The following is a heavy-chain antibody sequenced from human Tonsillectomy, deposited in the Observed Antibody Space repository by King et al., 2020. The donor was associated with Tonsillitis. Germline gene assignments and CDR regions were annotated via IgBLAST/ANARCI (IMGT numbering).Heavy chain of an antibody. Sequence: QLQESGSGLVKPSQTLSLTCAVSGGSIRSGGYSWSWMRQPPGKGLEWIGDIYHSGSTYYNPSLKSRVTISVDRSKNQFSLKLSSVTAADTAVYYCARARTVTTNVDAFDIWGQGTMVTVSS. CDR3: ARARTVTTNVDAFDI. J-gene: IGHJ3*02. CDR2: IYHSGST. D-gene: IGHD4-17*01. CDR1: GGSIRSGGYS. V-gene: IGHV4-30-2*01.